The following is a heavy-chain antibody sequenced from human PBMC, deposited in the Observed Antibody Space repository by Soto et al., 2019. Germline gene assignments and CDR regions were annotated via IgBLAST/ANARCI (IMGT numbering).Heavy chain of an antibody. CDR1: GFTFSNYW. CDR3: XXXXXXXXXXXXXXXXXHMGV. CDR2: LXSEGGNT. J-gene: IGHJ6*03. V-gene: IGHV3-74*01. Sequence: EVQLVESGGALVQPGGSLRLSCAASGFTFSNYWMYWVRQAPGKGLVWVSRLXSEGGNTLYADSVKGRFTISRDNARXXXXXXXXXXXXXXXXXXXXXXXXXXXXXXXXXXXXXHMGVWGKGTTVTVSS.